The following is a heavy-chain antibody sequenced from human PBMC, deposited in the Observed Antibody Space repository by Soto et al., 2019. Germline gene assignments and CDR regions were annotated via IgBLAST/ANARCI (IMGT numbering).Heavy chain of an antibody. J-gene: IGHJ4*02. V-gene: IGHV3-23*01. Sequence: GLSLRLSCVVSGVSFSTSGMSWVRQAPEKGLEWVSGISAGGDSADYADSVKGRFTISRDNSKNTLYLQMNSLGAEDTAIYYCADSGGYYPRAYYFDYWGQGALVTVSS. CDR1: GVSFSTSG. CDR2: ISAGGDSA. CDR3: ADSGGYYPRAYYFDY. D-gene: IGHD1-26*01.